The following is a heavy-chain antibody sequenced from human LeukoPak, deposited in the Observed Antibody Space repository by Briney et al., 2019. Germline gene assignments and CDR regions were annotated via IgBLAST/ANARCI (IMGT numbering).Heavy chain of an antibody. CDR3: PKMGTSSNWFDP. V-gene: IGHV4-30-2*01. CDR2: IYHSGNT. Sequence: PSETLSLTCAVSGGSMSSGGYSWSWIRQPPGKGLEFIGYIYHSGNTYYIPSLKSRVTISVDRSKNQLSLKLTSVTAADTAVYFCPKMGTSSNWFDPWGQGTLVTVSS. CDR1: GGSMSSGGYS. J-gene: IGHJ5*02. D-gene: IGHD6-6*01.